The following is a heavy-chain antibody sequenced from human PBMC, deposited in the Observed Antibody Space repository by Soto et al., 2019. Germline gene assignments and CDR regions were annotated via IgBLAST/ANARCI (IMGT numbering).Heavy chain of an antibody. CDR3: AKDPGPLPLHYFDY. V-gene: IGHV3-30*18. J-gene: IGHJ4*02. CDR2: ISYDGSNK. CDR1: GFTFSSYG. Sequence: QAGGSLRLSCAASGFTFSSYGMHWVRQAPGKGLEWVAVISYDGSNKYYADSVKGRFTISRDNSKNTLYLQMNSLRAEDTAVYYCAKDPGPLPLHYFDYWGQGTLVNVSS.